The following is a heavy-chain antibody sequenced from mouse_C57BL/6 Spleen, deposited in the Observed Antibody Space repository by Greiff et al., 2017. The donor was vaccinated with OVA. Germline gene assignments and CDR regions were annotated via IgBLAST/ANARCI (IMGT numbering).Heavy chain of an antibody. Sequence: EVQRVESGGGLVQPGGSLSLSCAASGFTFTDYYMSWVRQPPGKALEWLGFIRNKANGYTTEYSASVKGRFTISRDNSQSILYLQRNALRAEDSATYYCARYGYYGSSYLYAMDYWGQGTSVTVSS. J-gene: IGHJ4*01. V-gene: IGHV7-3*01. CDR2: IRNKANGYTT. CDR1: GFTFTDYY. D-gene: IGHD1-1*01. CDR3: ARYGYYGSSYLYAMDY.